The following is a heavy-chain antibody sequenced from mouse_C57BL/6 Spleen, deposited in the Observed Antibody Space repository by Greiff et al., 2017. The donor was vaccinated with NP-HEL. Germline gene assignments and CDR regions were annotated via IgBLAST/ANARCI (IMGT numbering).Heavy chain of an antibody. J-gene: IGHJ4*01. CDR2: IDPNSGGT. Sequence: QVQLQQPGAELVKPGASVKLSCKASGYTFTSYWMHWVKQRPGRGLEWIGWIDPNSGGTKYNEKFKSKATLTVDKSSSTAYMQLSSLTSEDSAVYYCARCDNSYAMDYWGQGTSVTVSS. CDR1: GYTFTSYW. D-gene: IGHD1-3*01. V-gene: IGHV1-72*01. CDR3: ARCDNSYAMDY.